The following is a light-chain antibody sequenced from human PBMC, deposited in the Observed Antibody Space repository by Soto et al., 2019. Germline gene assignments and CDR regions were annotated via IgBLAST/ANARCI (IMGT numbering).Light chain of an antibody. Sequence: DIVMTQSPDSLAVSLGERATVNCKSSQSVYRSNNKNHLAWYQQKPGQPPKLLIYWASTRESGVTDRFSGSGSGTDFTLTISSRQAEDVAVYYCQQYYSSPITFGQGTRLEIK. CDR2: WAS. V-gene: IGKV4-1*01. J-gene: IGKJ5*01. CDR1: QSVYRSNNKNH. CDR3: QQYYSSPIT.